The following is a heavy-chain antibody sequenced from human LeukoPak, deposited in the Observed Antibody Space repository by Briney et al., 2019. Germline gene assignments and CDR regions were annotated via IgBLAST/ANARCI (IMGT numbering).Heavy chain of an antibody. CDR3: AHRGGWCSGGSCYRNWFDP. V-gene: IGHV2-5*02. CDR2: IYWDDDK. D-gene: IGHD2-15*01. Sequence: SGPTLVNPTQTLTLTCTFSGFSLSTSGVGVGWIRQPPGKALEWLALIYWDDDKRYSPSLKSRLTITKDTSKNQVVLTMTNMDPVDTATYYCAHRGGWCSGGSCYRNWFDPWGQGTLVTVSP. J-gene: IGHJ5*02. CDR1: GFSLSTSGVG.